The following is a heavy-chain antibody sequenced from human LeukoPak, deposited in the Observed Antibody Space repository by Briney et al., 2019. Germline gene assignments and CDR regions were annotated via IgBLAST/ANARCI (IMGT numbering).Heavy chain of an antibody. CDR1: GGSINTYY. V-gene: IGHV4-4*07. CDR3: ARLFYGSGSRYFDS. CDR2: IYTSGST. D-gene: IGHD3-10*01. J-gene: IGHJ4*02. Sequence: RPSETLSLTCTVSGGSINTYYWSWLRQSAGKGQEWIGRIYTSGSTNYSPSLKSRVTMSVDTSENQFSLKLSSVTAADTAVYYCARLFYGSGSRYFDSWGQGTLVTVSS.